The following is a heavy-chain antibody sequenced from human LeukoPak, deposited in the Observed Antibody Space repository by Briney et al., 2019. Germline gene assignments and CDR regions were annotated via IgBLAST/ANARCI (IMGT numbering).Heavy chain of an antibody. CDR2: IYTSGST. CDR1: GGSISSYY. V-gene: IGHV4-4*09. Sequence: SETLSLTCTVSGGSISSYYWSWIRQPPGKGLEWIGYIYTSGSTNYNPSLKSRVTISVDTSKNQYSLKLSSVTAADTAVYYCARQGVNYSLDPWGQGTLVTVSS. CDR3: ARQGVNYSLDP. J-gene: IGHJ5*02. D-gene: IGHD5-24*01.